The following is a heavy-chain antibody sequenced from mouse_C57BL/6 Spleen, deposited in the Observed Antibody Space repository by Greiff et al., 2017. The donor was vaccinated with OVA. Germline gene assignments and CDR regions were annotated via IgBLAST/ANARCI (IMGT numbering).Heavy chain of an antibody. V-gene: IGHV5-9*01. CDR3: ARLTVVSHYYAMDY. J-gene: IGHJ4*01. CDR1: GFTFSSYT. CDR2: ISGGGGNT. D-gene: IGHD1-1*01. Sequence: EVMLVESGGGLVKPGGSLKLSCAASGFTFSSYTMSWVRQTPEKRLEWVATISGGGGNTYYPDSVKGRFTLSRDNAKNTLYLQMSSLRSEDTALYYCARLTVVSHYYAMDYWGQGTSVTVSS.